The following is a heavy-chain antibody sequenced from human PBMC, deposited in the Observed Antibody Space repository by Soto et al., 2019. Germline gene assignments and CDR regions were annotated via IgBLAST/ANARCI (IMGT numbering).Heavy chain of an antibody. V-gene: IGHV1-69*06. J-gene: IGHJ6*02. CDR2: TFPMFGKA. Sequence: SVKVSCKASGVTFSSYDISWVRQAPGQGLEWMGGTFPMFGKANYAQKFQGRATISADKSTSTAYMELSSLRSEDTAVYYCATVDISTWIDGMDVWGQGTTVTVSS. CDR1: GVTFSSYD. D-gene: IGHD2-2*01. CDR3: ATVDISTWIDGMDV.